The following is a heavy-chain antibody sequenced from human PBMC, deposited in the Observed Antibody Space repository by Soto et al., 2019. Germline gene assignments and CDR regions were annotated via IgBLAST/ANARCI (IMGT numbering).Heavy chain of an antibody. CDR3: ARRPSSGWSWYFEL. CDR2: MNPNSGNT. CDR1: GYTFTNYD. D-gene: IGHD6-19*01. Sequence: QVQLVQSGAEVKKPGASVKVSCKASGYTFTNYDINWVRQATGQGLEWMGRMNPNSGNTGYAQKFQGRVTMTRNTSITTAYMELSSLRSEDTAVYYCARRPSSGWSWYFELWGRGTLVTVSS. J-gene: IGHJ2*01. V-gene: IGHV1-8*01.